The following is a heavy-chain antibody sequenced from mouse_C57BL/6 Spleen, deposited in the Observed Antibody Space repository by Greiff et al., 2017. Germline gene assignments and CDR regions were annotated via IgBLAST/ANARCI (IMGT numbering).Heavy chain of an antibody. CDR1: GFTFSSYA. D-gene: IGHD1-1*02. Sequence: EVQGLESGAGLVKPGASLKLSCAASGFTFSSYAMSWVRQTPEKRLEWVATISDGGSYTCYADNVKGRVTFSRDKAKNNLYLQMSHLTSEDTAIYYCARYRGFYFDCWGQGTTLTVSS. V-gene: IGHV5-4*01. CDR2: ISDGGSYT. J-gene: IGHJ2*01. CDR3: ARYRGFYFDC.